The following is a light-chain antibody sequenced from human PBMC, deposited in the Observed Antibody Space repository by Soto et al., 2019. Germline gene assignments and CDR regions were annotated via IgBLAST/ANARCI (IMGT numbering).Light chain of an antibody. J-gene: IGKJ4*01. CDR3: QQRSNWPPT. CDR2: DAS. Sequence: EIVLTQSPATLSLSPGERATLSCRASQSVSSYLAWYQQKPGQAPRLLIYDASNRATGIPARFSGSGSGTDFYLTISSLEPEDFAVYYCQQRSNWPPTFGGGTKVEIK. CDR1: QSVSSY. V-gene: IGKV3-11*01.